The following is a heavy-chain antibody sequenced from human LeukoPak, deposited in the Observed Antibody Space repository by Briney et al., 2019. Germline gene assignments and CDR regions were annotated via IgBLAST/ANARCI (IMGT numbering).Heavy chain of an antibody. CDR1: GYSISSGHY. Sequence: SETLSLTCAVSGYSISSGHYWGWIRQPPGKGLEWIGSGYHTGATYYNPSLESRVIISPDMSKNQISLKVTSVTAAATAVYHCVRHSIAGYYYYLDVWGNGTTVTVSS. CDR3: VRHSIAGYYYYLDV. D-gene: IGHD2/OR15-2a*01. V-gene: IGHV4-38-2*01. CDR2: GYHTGAT. J-gene: IGHJ6*03.